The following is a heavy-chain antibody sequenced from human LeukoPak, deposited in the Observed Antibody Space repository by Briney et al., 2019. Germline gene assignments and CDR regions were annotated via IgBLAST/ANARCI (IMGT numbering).Heavy chain of an antibody. D-gene: IGHD3-22*01. CDR1: GGSISSYY. CDR2: IYYSGST. J-gene: IGHJ2*01. Sequence: SETLSLTCTVSGGSISSYYWSWIRQPPGKGLEWIGYIYYSGSTNYNPSLKSRVTVSVDTSKNQFSLKLSSVTAADTAVYYCARRVQGYYDSSGYRYWYFDLWGRGTLVTVSS. CDR3: ARRVQGYYDSSGYRYWYFDL. V-gene: IGHV4-59*12.